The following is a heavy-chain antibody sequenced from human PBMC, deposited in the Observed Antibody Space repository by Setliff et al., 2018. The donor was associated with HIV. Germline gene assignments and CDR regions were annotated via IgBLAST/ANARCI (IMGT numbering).Heavy chain of an antibody. CDR1: GGSISSGSYY. Sequence: SETLSLTCTVSGGSISSGSYYWNWIRQPAGKGLEWVGQISTGGATDYNSSLKSRVTVSLDKSKNQFSLRLNSVTAADTAVYYCARVLDGNHYDAFNLWGQGTTVTVSS. V-gene: IGHV4-61*09. D-gene: IGHD1-26*01. CDR3: ARVLDGNHYDAFNL. J-gene: IGHJ3*01. CDR2: ISTGGAT.